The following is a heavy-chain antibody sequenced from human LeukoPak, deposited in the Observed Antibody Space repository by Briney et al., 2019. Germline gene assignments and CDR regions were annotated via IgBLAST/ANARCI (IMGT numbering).Heavy chain of an antibody. J-gene: IGHJ4*02. CDR1: GYSFTSHW. CDR3: ARGGSYLYY. CDR2: IYPSDSGT. V-gene: IGHV5-51*01. Sequence: GESLKISCKDSGYSFTSHWIGWVRQMPGKGLEWMGIIYPSDSGTRYSPSFQGQVTISVDKSISTAYLQWNSLKAADTAMYYCARGGSYLYYWGQGTLVTVSS. D-gene: IGHD3-16*01.